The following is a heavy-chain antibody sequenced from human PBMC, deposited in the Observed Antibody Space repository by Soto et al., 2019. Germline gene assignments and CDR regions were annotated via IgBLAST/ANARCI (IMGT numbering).Heavy chain of an antibody. CDR1: GGSMSSYY. V-gene: IGHV4-4*07. CDR3: ARGQRFSDWFDP. D-gene: IGHD3-3*01. Sequence: XATLSLTCTVSGGSMSSYYWTGIRQPAGKGLEWIGRVYSSGGTHYNPSLKSRVTISLDTSKNQFSLRLLSVTDADTAVYYCARGQRFSDWFDPWGQGTLVTVSS. CDR2: VYSSGGT. J-gene: IGHJ5*02.